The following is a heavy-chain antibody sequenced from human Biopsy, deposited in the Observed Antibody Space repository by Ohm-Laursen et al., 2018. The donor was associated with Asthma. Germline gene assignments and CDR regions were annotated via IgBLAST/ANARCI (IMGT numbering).Heavy chain of an antibody. CDR2: GFYSGTT. Sequence: SDTLSLTCIVSRGYIRSYDHHWAWIRQPPGKGLEWIGSGFYSGTTHYSPSLARRVSISVDTSRNQFSMTLRSVTAADSAVYFCARVASYGDIYFAIDVWGPGTTVSV. CDR1: RGYIRSYDHH. J-gene: IGHJ6*02. D-gene: IGHD4-17*01. V-gene: IGHV4-30-4*02. CDR3: ARVASYGDIYFAIDV.